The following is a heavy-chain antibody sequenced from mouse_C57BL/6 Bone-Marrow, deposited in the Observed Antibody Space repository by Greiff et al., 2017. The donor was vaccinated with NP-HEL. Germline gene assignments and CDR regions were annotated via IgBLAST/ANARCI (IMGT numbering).Heavy chain of an antibody. J-gene: IGHJ2*01. V-gene: IGHV5-4*01. CDR3: ARDPHYGNYVGYFDY. D-gene: IGHD2-1*01. CDR1: GFTFSSYA. CDR2: ISDGGSYT. Sequence: EVMLVESGGGLVKPGGSLKLSCAASGFTFSSYAMSWVRQTPEKRLEWVATISDGGSYTYYPDNVKGRFTISRDNAKNNLYLQMSHLKSEDTAMYYCARDPHYGNYVGYFDYWGQGTTLTVSS.